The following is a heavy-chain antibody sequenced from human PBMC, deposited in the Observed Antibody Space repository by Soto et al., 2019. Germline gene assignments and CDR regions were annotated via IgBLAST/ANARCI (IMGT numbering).Heavy chain of an antibody. CDR2: ISGSADST. CDR1: GFTFSSYA. Sequence: GGSLRLSCAASGFTFSSYAMSWVRQAPGLGLVWVSAISGSADSTYYADSVKGRFTISRDNSENTLYLQMNSLRAEDTAVYYCAKDRGYSGYDNWFDSWGQGTLVTVSS. CDR3: AKDRGYSGYDNWFDS. D-gene: IGHD5-12*01. J-gene: IGHJ5*01. V-gene: IGHV3-23*01.